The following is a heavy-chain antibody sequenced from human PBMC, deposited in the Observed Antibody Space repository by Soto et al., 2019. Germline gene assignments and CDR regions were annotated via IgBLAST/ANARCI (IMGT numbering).Heavy chain of an antibody. J-gene: IGHJ3*02. CDR1: GGTFSSYA. CDR2: IIPIFGTA. V-gene: IGHV1-69*13. CDR3: ARDPSDTDAFDI. Sequence: GASVKVCCKASGGTFSSYAISWVRQAPGQGLEWMGGIIPIFGTANYAQKFQGRVTITADESTSTAYMELSSLRSEDTAVYYCARDPSDTDAFDIWGQGTMVTVS. D-gene: IGHD5-18*01.